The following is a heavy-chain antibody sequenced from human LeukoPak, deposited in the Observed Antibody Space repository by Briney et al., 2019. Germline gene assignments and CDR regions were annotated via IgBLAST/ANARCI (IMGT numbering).Heavy chain of an antibody. CDR3: ARDLGIVVVVAAFDY. Sequence: SETLSLTCTVSGGSISSYYWSWIRQPPGKGLEWIGYIYYSGSTNYNPSLKSRVTISVDTSKNQFSLKLSSVTAADTAVYYCARDLGIVVVVAAFDYWGQGTLVTVSS. D-gene: IGHD2-15*01. CDR2: IYYSGST. CDR1: GGSISSYY. V-gene: IGHV4-59*01. J-gene: IGHJ4*02.